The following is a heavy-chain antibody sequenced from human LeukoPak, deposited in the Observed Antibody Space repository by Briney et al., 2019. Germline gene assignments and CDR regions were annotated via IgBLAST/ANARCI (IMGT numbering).Heavy chain of an antibody. J-gene: IGHJ5*02. V-gene: IGHV4-39*01. CDR2: IYYSGST. Sequence: SETLSLTCTVSGGSISSSSYYWGWIRQPPGKGPEWIGSIYYSGSTYYNPSLKSRVTISVDTSKNQFSLKLSSVTAADTAVYYCARILRNNWFDPWGQGTLVTVSS. CDR3: ARILRNNWFDP. CDR1: GGSISSSSYY.